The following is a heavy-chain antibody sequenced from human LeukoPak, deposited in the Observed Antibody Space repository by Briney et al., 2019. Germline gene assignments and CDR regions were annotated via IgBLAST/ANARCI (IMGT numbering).Heavy chain of an antibody. D-gene: IGHD5-12*01. J-gene: IGHJ6*03. Sequence: ASVKVSCKASGYTFTSYGISWVRQAPGQGLEWMGWISAYNGNTNYAQKLQGRVTMATDTSTSTAYMELRSLRSDDTAVYYCARGRLERGGQILWLLDYYYMDVWGKGTTVTVSS. CDR1: GYTFTSYG. V-gene: IGHV1-18*01. CDR3: ARGRLERGGQILWLLDYYYMDV. CDR2: ISAYNGNT.